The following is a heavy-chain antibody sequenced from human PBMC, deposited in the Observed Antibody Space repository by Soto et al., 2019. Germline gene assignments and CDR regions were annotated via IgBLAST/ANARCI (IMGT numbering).Heavy chain of an antibody. V-gene: IGHV1-2*04. J-gene: IGHJ6*02. CDR1: GYTFTGYY. CDR3: ARDRPTYCSSTSCYWGFYYYYGMDV. D-gene: IGHD2-2*01. CDR2: INPNSGGT. Sequence: QVQLVQSGAEVKKPGASVKVSCKASGYTFTGYYMHWVRQAPGQGLEWMGWINPNSGGTNYAQKFQGWVTMTRDTYISTAYMELSRLRSDDTALYYCARDRPTYCSSTSCYWGFYYYYGMDVWGQGTTVTVSS.